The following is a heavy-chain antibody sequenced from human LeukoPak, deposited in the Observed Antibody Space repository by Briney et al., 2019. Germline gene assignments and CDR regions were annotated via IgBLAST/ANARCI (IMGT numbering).Heavy chain of an antibody. CDR3: AREVSNYYYYYGMDV. CDR2: IKQDGSEK. Sequence: GGSLRLSCAASGFTFSSYWMSWVRQAPGKGLEWVANIKQDGSEKYYVDSVKGRFTISRDNAKNSLYLQMNSLRAEDTAVYYCAREVSNYYYYYGMDVWGQGTTVTVSS. CDR1: GFTFSSYW. J-gene: IGHJ6*02. V-gene: IGHV3-7*01.